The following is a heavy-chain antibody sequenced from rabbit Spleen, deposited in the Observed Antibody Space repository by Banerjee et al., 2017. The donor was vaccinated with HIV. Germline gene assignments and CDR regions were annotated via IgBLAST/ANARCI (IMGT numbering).Heavy chain of an antibody. CDR2: IVNGNGNT. Sequence: QQQLEESGGGLVKPGGTLTLTCTASGVSFSSSSYMCWVRQAPGKGPEWIACIVNGNGNTYYASWVNGRFTISRSTSLATVTLQVTSLTVADTATYFCASAYSDIYFSLWGPGTLVTVS. D-gene: IGHD6-1*01. CDR1: GVSFSSSS. J-gene: IGHJ4*01. V-gene: IGHV1S47*01. CDR3: ASAYSDIYFSL.